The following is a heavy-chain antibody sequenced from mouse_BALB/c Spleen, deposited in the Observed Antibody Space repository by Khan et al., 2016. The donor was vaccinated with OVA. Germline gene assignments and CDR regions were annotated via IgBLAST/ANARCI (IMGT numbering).Heavy chain of an antibody. V-gene: IGHV2-2*01. CDR2: IWNGGNT. CDR3: ARHSYRYDFTY. J-gene: IGHJ3*01. Sequence: QVQLKQSGPGLVQPSQSLSITCTVSGFSLTTYGIHWVRQSPGKGLEWLGVIWNGGNTDYNAPFISRLNISQDNSKSQVFFKMNSLQADDTAIYYGARHSYRYDFTYWGQGTLVTVSA. CDR1: GFSLTTYG. D-gene: IGHD2-12*01.